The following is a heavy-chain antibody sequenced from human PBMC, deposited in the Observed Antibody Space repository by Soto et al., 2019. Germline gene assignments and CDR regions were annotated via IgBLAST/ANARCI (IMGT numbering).Heavy chain of an antibody. CDR3: ARDLGGTGSYFDY. CDR1: GGSFSGYY. Sequence: SETLSLTCAVYGGSFSGYYWSWIRQPPGKGLEWIGEINHSGSTNYNPSLKSRVTISVDTSKNQFSLKLSSVTAADTAVYYCARDLGGTGSYFDYWGQGTLVTVSS. D-gene: IGHD3-10*01. V-gene: IGHV4-34*01. J-gene: IGHJ4*02. CDR2: INHSGST.